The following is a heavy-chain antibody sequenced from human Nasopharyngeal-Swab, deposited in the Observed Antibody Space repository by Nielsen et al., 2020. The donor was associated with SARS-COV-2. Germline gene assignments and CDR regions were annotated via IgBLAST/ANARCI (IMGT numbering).Heavy chain of an antibody. Sequence: VRQAPGKGLEWVANIKQDGSGKYYVDSVKGRFTISRDNAKNSLYLQMNSLRAEDTAVYYCARDKGLRDYVWGSYRSSYYYYFGMDVWGQGTTVTVSS. D-gene: IGHD3-16*02. V-gene: IGHV3-7*01. CDR3: ARDKGLRDYVWGSYRSSYYYYFGMDV. CDR2: IKQDGSGK. J-gene: IGHJ6*02.